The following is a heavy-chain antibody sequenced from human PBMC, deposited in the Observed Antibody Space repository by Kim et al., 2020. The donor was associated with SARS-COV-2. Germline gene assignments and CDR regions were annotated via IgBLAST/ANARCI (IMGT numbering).Heavy chain of an antibody. CDR3: ARGNYYESVSLSDYYNGMAV. CDR1: GLSFDDSA. Sequence: GGSLRLSCAASGLSFDDSAMNWVRQAPGKGLEWVAVISYDGRNKEYADSVKGRFSISRDNSKSTLSLQMHSLRVEDTAVYYCARGNYYESVSLSDYYNGMAVWGQGTTVTVSS. CDR2: ISYDGRNK. J-gene: IGHJ6*02. D-gene: IGHD3-10*01. V-gene: IGHV3-30-3*01.